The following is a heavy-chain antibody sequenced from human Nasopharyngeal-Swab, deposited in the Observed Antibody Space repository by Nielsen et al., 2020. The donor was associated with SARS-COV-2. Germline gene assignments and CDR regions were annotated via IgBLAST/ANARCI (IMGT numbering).Heavy chain of an antibody. D-gene: IGHD3-3*01. CDR3: ARHERFWSGYFYYFDD. CDR1: GGSISSSSYY. CDR2: IYYSGST. V-gene: IGHV4-39*01. Sequence: SETLSLTCTVSGGSISSSSYYWGWIRQPPGKGLVWIGSIYYSGSTHYNPSLKSRVTISVDTSKNQFSLKLSSVTAADTAVYYCARHERFWSGYFYYFDDWGQGNRVTASS. J-gene: IGHJ4*02.